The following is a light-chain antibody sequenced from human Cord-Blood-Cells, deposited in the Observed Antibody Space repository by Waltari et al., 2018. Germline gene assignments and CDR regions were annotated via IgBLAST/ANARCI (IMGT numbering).Light chain of an antibody. CDR1: QRISSY. CDR3: QQSYSTPLLT. V-gene: IGKV1-39*01. Sequence: DIQMTQSPSSLSASVGDRVTITCRASQRISSYLNWYQQKPGKAPKLLIYAASSLQSGVPSRFSGSGSATDVTLTISSLQPEDVATYYCQQSYSTPLLTFGGGTKVEIK. CDR2: AAS. J-gene: IGKJ4*01.